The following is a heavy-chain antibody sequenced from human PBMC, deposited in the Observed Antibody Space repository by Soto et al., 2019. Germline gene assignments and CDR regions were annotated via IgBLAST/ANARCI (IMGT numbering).Heavy chain of an antibody. CDR3: HSTRLNFSGYSYGSPENDAFDI. D-gene: IGHD5-18*01. J-gene: IGHJ3*02. CDR2: IYYSGST. Sequence: PSETLSLTCTVPGGSISSGDYYWSWIRQPPGKGLEWIGYIYYSGSTYYNPSLKSRVTISVDTSKNQFSLKLSSVTAADTAVYYCHSTRLNFSGYSYGSPENDAFDIWGQGTMVTVSS. V-gene: IGHV4-30-4*01. CDR1: GGSISSGDYY.